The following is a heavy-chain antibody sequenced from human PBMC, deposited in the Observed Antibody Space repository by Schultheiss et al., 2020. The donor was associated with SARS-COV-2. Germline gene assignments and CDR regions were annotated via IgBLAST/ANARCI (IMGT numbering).Heavy chain of an antibody. J-gene: IGHJ2*01. V-gene: IGHV3-9*01. CDR3: AKAGGNSWVYYWYFDL. Sequence: GGSLRLSCAASGFTFDDYAMHWVRQAPGKGLEWVSGISWNSGSIGYADSVKGRFTISRDNSKNTLYLQMHSLRAEDTAVYYCAKAGGNSWVYYWYFDLWGRGTLVTVSS. CDR2: ISWNSGSI. CDR1: GFTFDDYA. D-gene: IGHD4-23*01.